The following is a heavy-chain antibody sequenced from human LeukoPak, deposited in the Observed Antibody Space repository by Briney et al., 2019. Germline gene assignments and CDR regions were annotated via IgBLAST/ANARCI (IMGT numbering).Heavy chain of an antibody. CDR1: GFTFDDYA. D-gene: IGHD7-27*01. V-gene: IGHV3-9*01. Sequence: PGGSLRLSCAASGFTFDDYAMHWVRQAPGKGLEWVSGISWNSGSIGYADSVKGRFTISRDNAKNSLYLQMNSLRAEDTALYYCAKDTQTGMYYFDYWGQGTLVTVSS. J-gene: IGHJ4*02. CDR3: AKDTQTGMYYFDY. CDR2: ISWNSGSI.